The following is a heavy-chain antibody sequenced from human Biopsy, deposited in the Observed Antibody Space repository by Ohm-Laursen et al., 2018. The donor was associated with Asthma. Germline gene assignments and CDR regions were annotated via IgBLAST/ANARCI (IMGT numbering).Heavy chain of an antibody. V-gene: IGHV1-69*01. CDR3: ARCQVGYSSGWSLLLKKIYYSGMDV. CDR2: IMTVFGTT. D-gene: IGHD6-19*01. J-gene: IGHJ6*02. CDR1: GGTFSNFA. Sequence: SSVKASCKAPGGTFSNFAISWVRQAPGQGLEWLGGIMTVFGTTNYAQKFQGRVTITADESTSTAYMEVSSLRSEETAIYYCARCQVGYSSGWSLLLKKIYYSGMDVWGQGTAVTVSS.